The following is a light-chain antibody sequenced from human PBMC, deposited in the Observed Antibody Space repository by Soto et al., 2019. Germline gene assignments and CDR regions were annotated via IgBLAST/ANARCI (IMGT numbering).Light chain of an antibody. Sequence: DIVMTHAPLSLPVTPGGPASISFISSQILLHSNGYNYLDWYLQKPGQSPQLLIYLGSNRASGVPDRFSGSGSGTDFTLKISRVEAEDVGDYYCMKALQTPVNFGQGKRLAIK. CDR1: QILLHSNGYNY. CDR2: LGS. J-gene: IGKJ5*01. CDR3: MKALQTPVN. V-gene: IGKV2-28*01.